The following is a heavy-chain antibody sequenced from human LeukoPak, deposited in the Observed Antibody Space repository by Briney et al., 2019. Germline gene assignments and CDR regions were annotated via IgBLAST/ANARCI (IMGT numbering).Heavy chain of an antibody. CDR1: GFTFSSYA. V-gene: IGHV3-23*01. Sequence: GGSLRLSCAASGFTFSSYAMSWVRQAPGKGLEWVSAISGSGGSTYYADSVKGRFTISRDNSKNTLYLQMNSLGAEDTAVYYCAKDHSSSSNVPNYWGQGTLVTVSS. CDR2: ISGSGGST. J-gene: IGHJ4*02. CDR3: AKDHSSSSNVPNY. D-gene: IGHD6-6*01.